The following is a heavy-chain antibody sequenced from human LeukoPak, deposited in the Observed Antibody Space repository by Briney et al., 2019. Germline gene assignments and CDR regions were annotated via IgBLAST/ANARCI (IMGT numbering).Heavy chain of an antibody. J-gene: IGHJ4*02. CDR3: AIETGQGGQRDAAAAFDY. CDR1: GFTFSSYG. Sequence: GGSLRLSCAASGFTFSSYGMHWVRQAPGKGLEWVAFIRYDGSNKYYADSVKGRFTISRDNSKNTLYLQMNSLRAEDTAVYYCAIETGQGGQRDAAAAFDYWGQGTLVTVSS. CDR2: IRYDGSNK. V-gene: IGHV3-30*02. D-gene: IGHD6-13*01.